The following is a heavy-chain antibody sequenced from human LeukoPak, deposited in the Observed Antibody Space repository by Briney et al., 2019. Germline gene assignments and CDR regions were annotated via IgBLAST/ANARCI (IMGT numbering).Heavy chain of an antibody. CDR2: IKQDGSEK. J-gene: IGHJ6*03. CDR3: ARDPHSSGWYSYMDV. V-gene: IGHV3-7*01. Sequence: GGSLRLSCAASGFTFSSYWMSWVRQAPGKGLEWVANIKQDGSEKYYVDSVKGRFTISRDNAKNSLYLQMNSLRAEDTAVYYCARDPHSSGWYSYMDVWGKGTTVTVSS. CDR1: GFTFSSYW. D-gene: IGHD6-19*01.